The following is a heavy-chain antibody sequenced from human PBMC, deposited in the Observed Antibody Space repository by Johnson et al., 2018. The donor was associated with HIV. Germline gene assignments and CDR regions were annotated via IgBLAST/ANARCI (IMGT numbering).Heavy chain of an antibody. CDR1: GFTFDDYA. CDR3: AKVSSSSTWAHDPFDV. V-gene: IGHV3-9*01. Sequence: EVQLVESGGGLVQPGRSLRLSCAASGFTFDDYAMHWVRQAPGKGLEWVSGISWNSGSIGYADSVKGRFTISRDNAKNSLYLQMNSLRVEDTALYYCAKVSSSSTWAHDPFDVWGQGTMVTVSS. CDR2: ISWNSGSI. J-gene: IGHJ3*01. D-gene: IGHD6-6*01.